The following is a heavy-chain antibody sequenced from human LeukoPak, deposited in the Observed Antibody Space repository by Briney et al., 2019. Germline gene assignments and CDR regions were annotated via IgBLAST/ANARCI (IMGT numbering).Heavy chain of an antibody. CDR3: ARAGAAALPIKPNWFDP. D-gene: IGHD6-13*01. J-gene: IGHJ5*02. Sequence: GRSLRLSCVASGFTFSDYYMSWIRQAPGKGLEWVSYISSSSTYSSYADSVKGRFTISRDNAKNSLYLQMNSLRAEDTAVYYCARAGAAALPIKPNWFDPWGQGTLVTVSS. V-gene: IGHV3-11*06. CDR2: ISSSSTYS. CDR1: GFTFSDYY.